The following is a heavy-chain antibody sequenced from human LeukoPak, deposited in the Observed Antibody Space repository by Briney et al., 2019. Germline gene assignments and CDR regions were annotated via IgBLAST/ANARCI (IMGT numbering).Heavy chain of an antibody. CDR2: INPSGGST. CDR3: ARDPRQASYYDFWSGPGGYFDY. Sequence: ASVTVSCKASGYTFTSYYMHWVRQAPGQGLEWMGIINPSGGSTSYAQKFRGRVTMTWDTSTSTVYMELSSLRSEDTAVYYCARDPRQASYYDFWSGPGGYFDYWGQGTLVTVSS. CDR1: GYTFTSYY. V-gene: IGHV1-46*01. D-gene: IGHD3-3*01. J-gene: IGHJ4*02.